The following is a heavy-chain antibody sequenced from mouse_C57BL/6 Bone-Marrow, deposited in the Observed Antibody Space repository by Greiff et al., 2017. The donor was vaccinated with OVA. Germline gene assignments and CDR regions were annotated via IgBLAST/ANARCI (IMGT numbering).Heavy chain of an antibody. J-gene: IGHJ1*03. CDR3: ARNYGSSLWYFDV. Sequence: VQLKQSVAELVRPGASVKLSCTASGFNIKNTYMHWVKQRPEQGLEWIGRIDPANGNTKYAPKFQGKATITADTSANTAYLQLSSLTSEDTAIYYCARNYGSSLWYFDVWGTGTTVTVSS. V-gene: IGHV14-3*01. CDR2: IDPANGNT. CDR1: GFNIKNTY. D-gene: IGHD1-1*01.